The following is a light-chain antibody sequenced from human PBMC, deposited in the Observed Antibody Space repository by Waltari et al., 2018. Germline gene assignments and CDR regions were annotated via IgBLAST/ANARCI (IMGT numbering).Light chain of an antibody. Sequence: DIQMTQSPSSLSASVGDRVTITCRATQGINSYLNWDQHKPGKVPRLLIYAASTLQSGVPSRFSGSGSGTDFTLTISSLQPEDVAIYYCQKYNDAPFTFGPGTKVDIK. CDR2: AAS. CDR3: QKYNDAPFT. J-gene: IGKJ3*01. CDR1: QGINSY. V-gene: IGKV1-27*01.